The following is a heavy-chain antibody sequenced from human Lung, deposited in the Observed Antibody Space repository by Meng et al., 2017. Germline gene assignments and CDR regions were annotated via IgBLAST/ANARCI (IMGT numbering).Heavy chain of an antibody. CDR2: INHSGST. V-gene: IGHV4-34*01. Sequence: QVQLQQWGAGLLKPSETLSLTCVVSGGSFSDSYCSWIRQPPGKGLEWIGEINHSGSTNYNPSLESRATISVDTSQNNLSLKLSSVTAADSAVYYCARGPTTMAHDFDYWGQGTLVTVSS. CDR1: GGSFSDSY. CDR3: ARGPTTMAHDFDY. D-gene: IGHD4-11*01. J-gene: IGHJ4*02.